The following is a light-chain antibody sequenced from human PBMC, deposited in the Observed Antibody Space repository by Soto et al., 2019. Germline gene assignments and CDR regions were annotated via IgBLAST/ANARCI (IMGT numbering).Light chain of an antibody. CDR3: MQSLQTPWT. Sequence: DIVMTQSPLSLPVTPGEPASISCRSSQTLLHSNGYNYLDWYLQKPGQSPQLLISLGSDRASGVPDRFSGSGSGTDSTLKISRVAAEDVGVYYCMQSLQTPWTFGQGTNVGIK. CDR2: LGS. J-gene: IGKJ1*01. CDR1: QTLLHSNGYNY. V-gene: IGKV2-28*01.